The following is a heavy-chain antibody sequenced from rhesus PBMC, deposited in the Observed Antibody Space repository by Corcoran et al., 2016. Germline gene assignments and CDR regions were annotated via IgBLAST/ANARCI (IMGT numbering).Heavy chain of an antibody. Sequence: QLQLQESGPGLVKPSETLSLTCAVSGGSISGGYGWSWIRHRPGKGLEWIGHIFGSIGSTYYNPSLKSRVTMSTDTSKNKFSLKLSSVTAADTAGYYCARESSSGHYFDDWGQGVLVTVSS. CDR2: IFGSIGST. D-gene: IGHD6-31*01. CDR3: ARESSSGHYFDD. CDR1: GGSISGGYG. J-gene: IGHJ4*01. V-gene: IGHV4S7*01.